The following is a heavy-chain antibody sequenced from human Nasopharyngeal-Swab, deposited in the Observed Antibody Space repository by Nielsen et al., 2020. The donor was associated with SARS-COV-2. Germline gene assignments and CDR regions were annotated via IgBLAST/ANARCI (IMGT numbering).Heavy chain of an antibody. J-gene: IGHJ4*02. V-gene: IGHV3-7*01. D-gene: IGHD1-26*01. CDR2: IKEDGSQK. CDR3: ARDKGSDDPIDY. CDR1: GFTFNTYW. Sequence: GESLKISCAASGFTFNTYWMNWARQAPGMGLEWVANIKEDGSQKNYADSVKGRFTISRDNSKNTLDLQMNSLRVDDTAVYYCARDKGSDDPIDYWGRGTLVTVSS.